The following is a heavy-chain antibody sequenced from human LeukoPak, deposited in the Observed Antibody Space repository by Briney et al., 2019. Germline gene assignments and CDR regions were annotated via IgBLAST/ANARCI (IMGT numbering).Heavy chain of an antibody. V-gene: IGHV4-34*01. J-gene: IGHJ4*02. CDR3: ARGSRMSSWY. CDR1: GGSFSGYY. Sequence: SETLSLTCAVYGGSFSGYYWSWIRQPPGKGLEWIGEINHSGSTSYNPSLESRVTISVDTSKNQFSLKLSSVTAADTAVYYCARGSRMSSWYRGQGTLVTVSS. D-gene: IGHD6-13*01. CDR2: INHSGST.